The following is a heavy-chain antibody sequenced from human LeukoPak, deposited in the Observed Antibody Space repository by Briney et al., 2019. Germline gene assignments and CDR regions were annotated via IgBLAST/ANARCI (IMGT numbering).Heavy chain of an antibody. CDR1: GYTFTNYG. J-gene: IGHJ5*02. Sequence: ASVKVSCTASGYTFTNYGITWVRQAPGQGLEWMGWISAYDGNTNYAQELQGRVTMTTDTSTSTAYMEVRSLRSDDTAVYYCARGKYCDVRSTMRIHPWGQGTLVTVSS. D-gene: IGHD1-26*01. CDR2: ISAYDGNT. V-gene: IGHV1-18*01. CDR3: ARGKYCDVRSTMRIHP.